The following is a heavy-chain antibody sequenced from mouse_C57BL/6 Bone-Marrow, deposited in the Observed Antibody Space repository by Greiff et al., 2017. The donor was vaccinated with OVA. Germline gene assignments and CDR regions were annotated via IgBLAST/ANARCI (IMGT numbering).Heavy chain of an antibody. CDR1: GYTFTDYY. D-gene: IGHD2-4*01. CDR3: APLYYDYGSWFAY. V-gene: IGHV1-19*01. Sequence: SGPVLVKPGASVKMSCKASGYTFTDYYMNWVKQSHGKSLEWIGVINPYNGGTSYNQKFKGKATLTVDKSSSTAYMELNSLTSEDSAVYYCAPLYYDYGSWFAYWGQGTLVTVSA. CDR2: INPYNGGT. J-gene: IGHJ3*01.